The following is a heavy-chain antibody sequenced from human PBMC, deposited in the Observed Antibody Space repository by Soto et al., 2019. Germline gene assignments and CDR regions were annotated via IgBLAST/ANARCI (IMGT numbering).Heavy chain of an antibody. CDR1: GFTFSSYG. CDR3: AKDQTAVAGTNHFQH. V-gene: IGHV3-30*18. Sequence: QVQLVESGGGVVQPGRSLRLSCAASGFTFSSYGMHWVRQAPGKGLEWVAVISYDGSNKYYADSVKGRFTISRDNSKNTLYLQMNSLRAEDTAVYYCAKDQTAVAGTNHFQHWGQGTLVSVSS. CDR2: ISYDGSNK. J-gene: IGHJ1*01. D-gene: IGHD6-19*01.